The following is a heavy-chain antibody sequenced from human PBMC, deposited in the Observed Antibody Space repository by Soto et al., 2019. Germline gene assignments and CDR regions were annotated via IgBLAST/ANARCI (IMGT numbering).Heavy chain of an antibody. Sequence: SETLSLTCTVSGDSISSGGYYWIWIRQHPGKGLEWIGYIYYSGSTYYNPSLESRVIISVDTSKNQFSLRLNSVTAADTAVYYCARTADGYNYLNYWGQGTLVTVSS. D-gene: IGHD5-12*01. CDR3: ARTADGYNYLNY. CDR1: GDSISSGGYY. J-gene: IGHJ4*02. V-gene: IGHV4-31*03. CDR2: IYYSGST.